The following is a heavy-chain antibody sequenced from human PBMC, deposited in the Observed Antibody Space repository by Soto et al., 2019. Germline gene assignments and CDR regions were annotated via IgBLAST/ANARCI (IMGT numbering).Heavy chain of an antibody. V-gene: IGHV3-30*03. D-gene: IGHD1-26*01. CDR1: GFNFGCFG. CDR2: ISGDGINT. CDR3: ARGNLSFDFDS. Sequence: QIQLVESGGDVVQPGKSLRLSCAASGFNFGCFGMHWVRQAPGKGLEWVAFISGDGINTQYADSVRGRFTLSRDYSRKTMYLQMDSLRDEDTALYYCARGNLSFDFDSWGLGTLVTVSS. J-gene: IGHJ4*02.